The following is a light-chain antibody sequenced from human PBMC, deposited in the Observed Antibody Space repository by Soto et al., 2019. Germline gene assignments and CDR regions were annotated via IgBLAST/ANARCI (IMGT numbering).Light chain of an antibody. V-gene: IGKV2-28*01. Sequence: DIVMTQSPLSLPVTPGEPASISCRSSQSLLHINGYNYLDWYLQKPGQSPQLLIYLGSNRASGVPDRVSGSGSGTDFTLKISRVEAEDVGVYYCMQTLQPLFTFGPGTKVHIK. CDR3: MQTLQPLFT. CDR2: LGS. CDR1: QSLLHINGYNY. J-gene: IGKJ3*01.